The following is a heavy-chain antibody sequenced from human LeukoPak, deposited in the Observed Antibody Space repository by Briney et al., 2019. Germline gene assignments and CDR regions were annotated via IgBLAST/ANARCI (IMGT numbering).Heavy chain of an antibody. CDR2: IYPGDSDT. V-gene: IGHV5-51*01. CDR3: ASSGWSRYYGMDV. CDR1: GYSFTSYW. D-gene: IGHD6-19*01. Sequence: GESLKISCKGSGYSFTSYWIGWVRQMPGKGLEWMGIIYPGDSDTRYSPSFQGQVTISADKSISTAYLQWSGLKASDTAMYYCASSGWSRYYGMDVWGQGTTVTVSS. J-gene: IGHJ6*02.